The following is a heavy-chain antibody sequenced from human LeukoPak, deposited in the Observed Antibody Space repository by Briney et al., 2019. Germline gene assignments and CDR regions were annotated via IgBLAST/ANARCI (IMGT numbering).Heavy chain of an antibody. CDR1: GDSISSGDYY. CDR3: ARETSQKGAHYMDV. Sequence: SETLSLTCTVSGDSISSGDYYWSWIRQPAGKGLEWIGRISSSGSTNYNPSLKSRVTISVNASKNQFSLKLSSVTAADTAVYYCARETSQKGAHYMDVWGKGTTVTISS. D-gene: IGHD3-16*01. J-gene: IGHJ6*03. V-gene: IGHV4-61*02. CDR2: ISSSGST.